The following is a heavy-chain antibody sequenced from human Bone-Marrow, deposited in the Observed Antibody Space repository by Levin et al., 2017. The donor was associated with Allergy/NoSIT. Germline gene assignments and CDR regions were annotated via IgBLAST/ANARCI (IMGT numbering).Heavy chain of an antibody. J-gene: IGHJ4*02. D-gene: IGHD1-26*01. CDR3: AREEWELLDY. CDR1: GFTFSTYT. Sequence: LSLTCAASGFTFSTYTMHWVRQAPGKGLEWVARISYDGSKKHYADSVKGRLTISRDNSKNTLFLQMNSLRVDETTVYYCAREEWELLDYWGQGTLVTVTS. CDR2: ISYDGSKK. V-gene: IGHV3-30-3*01.